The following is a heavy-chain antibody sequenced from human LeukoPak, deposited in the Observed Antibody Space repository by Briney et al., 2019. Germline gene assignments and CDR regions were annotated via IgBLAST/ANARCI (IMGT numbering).Heavy chain of an antibody. CDR3: AKEGGDVLLWFGELLPRIYFDY. V-gene: IGHV3-23*01. CDR2: ISGSGGST. CDR1: GITFSSYA. D-gene: IGHD3-10*01. Sequence: GSLRLSCAASGITFSSYAMSWVRQAPGKGLEWVSAISGSGGSTYYADSVKGRFTISRDNSKNTLYLQMNSLRAEDTAVYYCAKEGGDVLLWFGELLPRIYFDYWGQGTLVTVSS. J-gene: IGHJ4*02.